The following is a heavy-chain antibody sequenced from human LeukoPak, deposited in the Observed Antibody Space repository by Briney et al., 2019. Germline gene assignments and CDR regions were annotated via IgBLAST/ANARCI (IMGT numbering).Heavy chain of an antibody. CDR3: ARHMGLTGYPGYYFDY. CDR2: INHSGST. Sequence: KPSETLSLTCAVYGGSFSGYYWSWIRQPPGKGLEWIGEINHSGSTNYNPSLKSRVTISADTSKNQFSLKLSSVTAADTAVYYCARHMGLTGYPGYYFDYWGQGTLVTVSS. J-gene: IGHJ4*02. V-gene: IGHV4-34*01. CDR1: GGSFSGYY. D-gene: IGHD3-9*01.